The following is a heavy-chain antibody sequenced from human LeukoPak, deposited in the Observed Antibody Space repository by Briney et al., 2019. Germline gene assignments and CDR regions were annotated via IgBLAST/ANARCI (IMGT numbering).Heavy chain of an antibody. J-gene: IGHJ4*02. CDR3: AKGKVGATRPFDY. D-gene: IGHD1-26*01. V-gene: IGHV3-23*01. Sequence: GGSLRLSCAASGFTFSIYAMTWVRQAPGKGLEWVSAISGRGDRTYYADSVKGRFTISRDNSKNTLYLQMNSLRAEDTAVYYCAKGKVGATRPFDYWGQGTLVTVSS. CDR1: GFTFSIYA. CDR2: ISGRGDRT.